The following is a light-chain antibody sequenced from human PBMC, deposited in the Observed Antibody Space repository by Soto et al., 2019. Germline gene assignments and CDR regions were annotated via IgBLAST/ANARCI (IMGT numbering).Light chain of an antibody. CDR2: EAS. CDR1: QSISSR. Sequence: IHMTHSPSTLSASVLYRVTITCLSSQSISSRLAWYQQKPGKAPKHLIYEASSLESGVPSRFSGSGSGAEFTLTISSLQPDDFATYYCLQYNSYPFTFGGGTKVDIK. V-gene: IGKV1-5*03. CDR3: LQYNSYPFT. J-gene: IGKJ4*01.